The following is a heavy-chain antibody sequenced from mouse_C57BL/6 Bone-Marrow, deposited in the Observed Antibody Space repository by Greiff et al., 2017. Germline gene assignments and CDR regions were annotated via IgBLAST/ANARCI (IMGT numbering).Heavy chain of an antibody. J-gene: IGHJ3*02. Sequence: EVKLMESGPGLVKPSQSLSLTCSVTGYSITSGYYWNWIRQFPGNKLEWMGYISYDGSNNYNPSLKNRISITRDTSKYQFFLKLNSVTTEDAATYYCASGISTMVNPWGQGTLVTVSA. D-gene: IGHD2-2*01. CDR3: ASGISTMVNP. V-gene: IGHV3-6*01. CDR2: ISYDGSN. CDR1: GYSITSGYY.